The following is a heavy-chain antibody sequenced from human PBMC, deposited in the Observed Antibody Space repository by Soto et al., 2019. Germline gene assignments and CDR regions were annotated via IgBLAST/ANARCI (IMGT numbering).Heavy chain of an antibody. J-gene: IGHJ6*03. CDR3: ARVRGEDIVVVPAANAEGYYYYMDV. D-gene: IGHD2-2*01. V-gene: IGHV4-39*01. Sequence: PSETLSLTCTVSGGSISSSSYYWGWIRQPPGKGLEWIGSIYYSGSTYYNPSLKSRVTISVDTSKNQFSLKLSSVTDADTAVYYCARVRGEDIVVVPAANAEGYYYYMDVWGKGTTVTVSS. CDR2: IYYSGST. CDR1: GGSISSSSYY.